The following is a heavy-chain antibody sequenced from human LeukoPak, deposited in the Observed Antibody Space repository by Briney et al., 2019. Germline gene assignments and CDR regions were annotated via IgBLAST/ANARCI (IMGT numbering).Heavy chain of an antibody. CDR3: ARDLSYSLEY. V-gene: IGHV3-74*01. CDR1: GFTFNDYW. J-gene: IGHJ4*02. CDR2: IKGDGSST. Sequence: GGSLRLSCAASGFTFNDYWMHWVRQPPGKGLVWVSRIKGDGSSTTYADSVKGRFTISRDNAKNTLYLQMNSLRAEDTAVYYCARDLSYSLEYWGQGTLVTVSS. D-gene: IGHD3-10*01.